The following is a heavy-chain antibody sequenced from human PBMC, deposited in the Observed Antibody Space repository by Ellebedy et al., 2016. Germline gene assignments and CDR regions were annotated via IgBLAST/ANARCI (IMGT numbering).Heavy chain of an antibody. Sequence: ASVKVSCKASGGTFSSYAISWVRQAPGQGLEWMGIINPSGGSTSYAQKFQGRVTMTRDTSTSTVYMELSSLRSEDTAVYYCARDSRSGSYPYYFDYWGQGTLVTVSS. V-gene: IGHV1-46*01. CDR1: GGTFSSYA. D-gene: IGHD1-26*01. J-gene: IGHJ4*02. CDR2: INPSGGST. CDR3: ARDSRSGSYPYYFDY.